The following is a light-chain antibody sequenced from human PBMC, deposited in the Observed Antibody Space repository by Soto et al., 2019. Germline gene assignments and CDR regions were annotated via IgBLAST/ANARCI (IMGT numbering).Light chain of an antibody. V-gene: IGLV1-47*01. CDR3: AAWDERLSGWV. CDR1: SSNIGSSY. CDR2: RNN. J-gene: IGLJ3*02. Sequence: QSVVTQPPSVSGTPGQRVTISCSGSSSNIGSSYVYWYQQLPGTAPKLLIYRNNQWPSGVPDRFSGSKAGTSASLVISGLRSEDEADYYCAAWDERLSGWVFGGGTQLPVL.